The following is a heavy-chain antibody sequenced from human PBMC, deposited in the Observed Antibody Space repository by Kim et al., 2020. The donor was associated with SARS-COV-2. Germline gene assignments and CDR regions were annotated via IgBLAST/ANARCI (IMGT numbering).Heavy chain of an antibody. CDR3: TTDNMGYYGMDV. Sequence: GGSLRLSCAASGFTFSNAWMSWVRQAPGKGLEWVGRIKSKTDGGTTDYAAPVKGRFTISRDDSKNTLYLQMNSLKTEDTAVYYCTTDNMGYYGMDVWGQGTTVTVSS. D-gene: IGHD3-10*01. CDR1: GFTFSNAW. CDR2: IKSKTDGGTT. V-gene: IGHV3-15*01. J-gene: IGHJ6*02.